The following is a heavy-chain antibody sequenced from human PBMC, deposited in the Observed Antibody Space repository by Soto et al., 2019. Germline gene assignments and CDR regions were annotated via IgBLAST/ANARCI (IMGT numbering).Heavy chain of an antibody. V-gene: IGHV3-23*01. CDR1: GFTFSSYA. Sequence: EVQLLESGGGLVQPGGSLRLSCAASGFTFSSYAMSWVRQAPGKGLEWVSGIGGSGAGTNSADSVKGRFTISRDNSKNTLYLQMSSLRAEDTAVYYCARGGGIAVAGTHLDYWGQGTLVTVSS. CDR2: IGGSGAGT. CDR3: ARGGGIAVAGTHLDY. J-gene: IGHJ4*02. D-gene: IGHD6-19*01.